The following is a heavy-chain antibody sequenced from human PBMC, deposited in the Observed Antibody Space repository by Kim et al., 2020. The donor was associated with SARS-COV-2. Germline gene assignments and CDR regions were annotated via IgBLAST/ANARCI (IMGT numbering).Heavy chain of an antibody. CDR1: GYTFSNYG. J-gene: IGHJ5*02. Sequence: ASVKVSCKASGYTFSNYGLNWVRQAPGQRLEWMGRISTDTEVTMYAQKFQDRVTMTTDTSTNTAYLELGNLTSDDAAVYYCARDMVMGATFSTWFDPWGQGSLVTVSS. V-gene: IGHV1-18*04. CDR2: ISTDTEVT. CDR3: ARDMVMGATFSTWFDP. D-gene: IGHD1-26*01.